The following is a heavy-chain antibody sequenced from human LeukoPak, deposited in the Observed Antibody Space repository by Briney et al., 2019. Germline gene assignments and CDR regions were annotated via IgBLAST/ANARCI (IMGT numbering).Heavy chain of an antibody. CDR1: GGTFSSYA. J-gene: IGHJ5*02. V-gene: IGHV1-69*05. CDR2: IIPIFGTA. D-gene: IGHD4-23*01. Sequence: SVKVSCKASGGTFSSYAISWVRQAPGQGLEWMGRIIPIFGTANYAQKFQGRVTITTDESTSTAYMDLSSLRSEDTAVYYCARGGYSQNWFDPWGQGTLVTVSS. CDR3: ARGGYSQNWFDP.